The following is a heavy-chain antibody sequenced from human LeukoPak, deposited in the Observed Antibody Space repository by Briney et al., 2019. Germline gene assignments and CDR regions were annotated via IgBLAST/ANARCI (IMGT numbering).Heavy chain of an antibody. V-gene: IGHV3-72*01. D-gene: IGHD2-2*02. CDR1: GFTFSDHY. Sequence: GGSLRLSCAASGFTFSDHYMDWVRQAPGKGLEWVGRATTRLKSYTTEYATSVKGRFTISRDDSKNSLYLQMNSLKTEDTAVYYCTTDWYQLLYPILMGYWGQGTLVTVSS. CDR3: TTDWYQLLYPILMGY. J-gene: IGHJ4*02. CDR2: ATTRLKSYTT.